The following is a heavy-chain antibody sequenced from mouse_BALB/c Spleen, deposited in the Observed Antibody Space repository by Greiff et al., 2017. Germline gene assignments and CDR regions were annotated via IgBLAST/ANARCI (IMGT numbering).Heavy chain of an antibody. CDR3: ARANGNYGYAMDY. CDR2: IYPGNGDT. Sequence: QVQLQQPGAELVKPGASVKMSCKASGYTFTSYNMHWVKQTPGQGLEWIGAIYPGNGDTSYNQKFKGKATLTADKSSSTAYMQLSSLTSEDSAVYYCARANGNYGYAMDYWGQGTSVTVSS. D-gene: IGHD2-1*01. V-gene: IGHV1-12*01. CDR1: GYTFTSYN. J-gene: IGHJ4*01.